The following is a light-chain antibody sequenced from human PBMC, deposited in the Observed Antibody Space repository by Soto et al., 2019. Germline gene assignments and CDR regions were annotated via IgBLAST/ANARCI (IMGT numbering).Light chain of an antibody. CDR3: SSYTSISTYV. V-gene: IGLV2-14*01. CDR1: SSDVGGYNY. J-gene: IGLJ1*01. Sequence: QSALTQPASVSGSPGQSFTISCTGTSSDVGGYNYVSWYQHHPGKAPRLMIYEVSNRPSGVSDRFSGSKSGNTASLTISGLLAEDEADYYCSSYTSISTYVFGTGTKVTVL. CDR2: EVS.